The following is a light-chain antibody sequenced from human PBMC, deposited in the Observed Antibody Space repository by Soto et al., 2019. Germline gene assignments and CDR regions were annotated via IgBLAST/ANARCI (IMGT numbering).Light chain of an antibody. V-gene: IGLV2-14*02. J-gene: IGLJ1*01. CDR3: SSYTSSSTLV. CDR1: SSDVGSYNL. Sequence: QSALTQPASVSGSPGQSITISCTGTSSDVGSYNLVSWYQQHPDKAPKLMIYEDTKRPSGVSNRFSGSKSDNSASLTISGLQTEDEADYYCSSYTSSSTLVFGTGTKLTVL. CDR2: EDT.